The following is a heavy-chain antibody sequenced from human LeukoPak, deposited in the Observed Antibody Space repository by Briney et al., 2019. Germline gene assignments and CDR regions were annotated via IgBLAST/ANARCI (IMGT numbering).Heavy chain of an antibody. CDR3: ARGYSSDY. D-gene: IGHD5-18*01. CDR1: GLTFRSYW. J-gene: IGHJ4*02. V-gene: IGHV3-7*01. Sequence: PGGSLRLSCAASGLTFRSYWMSWVRQAPGKGLEWVANIKQDGSEKYYVGSVKGRFTISRDNAKNSLYLQMDSLRVEDTAVYYCARGYSSDYWGQGTLVTVSS. CDR2: IKQDGSEK.